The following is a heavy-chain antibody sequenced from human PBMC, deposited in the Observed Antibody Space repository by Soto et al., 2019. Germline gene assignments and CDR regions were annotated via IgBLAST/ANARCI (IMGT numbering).Heavy chain of an antibody. Sequence: PSETLSLTCSVSGYSVSSSDYYWAWIRQPPGKGLEWIGSMLYSGLTYYNPSLKSRVTLSVDTSKNQFSVRLNSVTASATALYYCAPLSVSLSGPYGIHVWGQGTTVTVSS. CDR1: GYSVSSSDYY. J-gene: IGHJ6*02. CDR3: APLSVSLSGPYGIHV. V-gene: IGHV4-39*01. CDR2: MLYSGLT. D-gene: IGHD2-15*01.